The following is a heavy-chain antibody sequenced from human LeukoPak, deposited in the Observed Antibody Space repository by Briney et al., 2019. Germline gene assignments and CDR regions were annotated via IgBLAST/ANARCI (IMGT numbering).Heavy chain of an antibody. D-gene: IGHD5-18*01. CDR1: GYTFTSYA. Sequence: ASVKVSCKASGYTFTSYAMHWVRQAPGQRLEWMGWINAGNGNTKYSQKFQGRVTITRDTSASTAYMELSSLRSEDTAVYYCAREWAPPDTAMVDGMDVWGQGTTVTVSS. J-gene: IGHJ6*02. CDR2: INAGNGNT. CDR3: AREWAPPDTAMVDGMDV. V-gene: IGHV1-3*01.